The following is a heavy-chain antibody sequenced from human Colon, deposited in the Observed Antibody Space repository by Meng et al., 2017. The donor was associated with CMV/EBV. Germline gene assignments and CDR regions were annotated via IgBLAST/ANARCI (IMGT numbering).Heavy chain of an antibody. J-gene: IGHJ4*02. Sequence: SETLSLTCTVSGGSTSSPAYYWSWIRQSPGKGLEWIGYIYYSGSTNYNPSLKSRVTISLDTSKTQFSLRLSSVTAADTALYYCARGPGSRHYFDYWGQGTLVTVSS. CDR3: ARGPGSRHYFDY. V-gene: IGHV4-61*08. CDR2: IYYSGST. D-gene: IGHD1-14*01. CDR1: GGSTSSPAYY.